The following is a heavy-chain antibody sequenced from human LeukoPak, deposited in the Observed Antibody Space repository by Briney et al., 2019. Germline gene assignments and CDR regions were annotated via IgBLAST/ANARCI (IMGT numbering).Heavy chain of an antibody. D-gene: IGHD5-24*01. Sequence: GGSLRLSCAASGFTFSSYAMSWVRQAPGKGLEWVSAICGSGGSTYYADSVMGRFTISRDNAKNSLYLQMNGLRAEDRAVYYCARDRRRWLQLPPYYFDFWGQGTLVTVSS. CDR1: GFTFSSYA. J-gene: IGHJ4*02. CDR2: ICGSGGST. V-gene: IGHV3-23*01. CDR3: ARDRRRWLQLPPYYFDF.